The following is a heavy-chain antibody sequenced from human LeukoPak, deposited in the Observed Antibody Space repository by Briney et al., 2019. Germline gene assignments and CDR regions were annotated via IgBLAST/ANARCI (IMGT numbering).Heavy chain of an antibody. V-gene: IGHV3-9*01. J-gene: IGHJ4*02. CDR2: ISWNSGSI. Sequence: GGSLRLSCAASGFTFDDYAMHWVRQAPGKGLEWVSGISWNSGSIGYADSVKGRFTISRDNAKNSLYLQMNSLRAEDTAVYYCARDALLWFGELHRYFDYWGQGTLVTVSS. CDR1: GFTFDDYA. CDR3: ARDALLWFGELHRYFDY. D-gene: IGHD3-10*01.